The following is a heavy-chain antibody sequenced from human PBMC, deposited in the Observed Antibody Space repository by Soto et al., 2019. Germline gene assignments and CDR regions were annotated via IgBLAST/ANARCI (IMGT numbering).Heavy chain of an antibody. CDR2: ISSSSSAI. V-gene: IGHV3-48*02. CDR1: GFTFSSHS. Sequence: GGSLRLSCAASGFTFSSHSMNWVRQAPGKGLEWVSYISSSSSAIYYADSVKGRFTISRDNAKSSLFLQMNSLRDEDTAVYYCAREQYYYDSTGYYFIDYWGPGTLVTVSS. CDR3: AREQYYYDSTGYYFIDY. J-gene: IGHJ4*02. D-gene: IGHD3-22*01.